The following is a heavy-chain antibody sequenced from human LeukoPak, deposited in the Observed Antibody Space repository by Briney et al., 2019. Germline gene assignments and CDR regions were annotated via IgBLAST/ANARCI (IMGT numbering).Heavy chain of an antibody. CDR2: TYYRSKWYN. CDR3: ARALARDVYNINWFDP. D-gene: IGHD5-24*01. Sequence: SQTLSLTCAISGDSVSSNSAAWNWIRQSPSRGLEWLGRTYYRSKWYNDYAVSVKSRITINPDTSKNQFSLQLNSVTPEDTAVYYCARALARDVYNINWFDPWGQGTLVTVSS. V-gene: IGHV6-1*01. J-gene: IGHJ5*02. CDR1: GDSVSSNSAA.